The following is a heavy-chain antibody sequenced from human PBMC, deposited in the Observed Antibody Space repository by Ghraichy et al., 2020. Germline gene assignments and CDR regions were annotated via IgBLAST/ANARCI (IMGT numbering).Heavy chain of an antibody. CDR2: ISSSSSYI. CDR1: GFTFSSYS. D-gene: IGHD5-18*01. CDR3: ARDHRYSYGRLTGDAFDI. J-gene: IGHJ3*02. Sequence: GGSLRLSCAASGFTFSSYSMNWVRQAPGKGLEWVSSISSSSSYIYYADSVKGRFTISRDNAKNSLYLQMNSLRAEDTAVYYCARDHRYSYGRLTGDAFDIWGQWTMVTVSS. V-gene: IGHV3-21*01.